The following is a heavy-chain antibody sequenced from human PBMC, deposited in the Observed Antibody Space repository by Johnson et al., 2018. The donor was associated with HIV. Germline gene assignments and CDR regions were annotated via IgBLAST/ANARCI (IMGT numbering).Heavy chain of an antibody. Sequence: QLVESGGGVVQPGGSLRLSCTASGFTFNTYGMHWVRQAPGKGLEWVAFIRYDGSNKYYVDSVKGRFTISRDNSKNTLYLQMKSLRAEDTAVYYCAKESKWESRTPHDFDIWGQGTMVTVSS. V-gene: IGHV3-30*02. J-gene: IGHJ3*02. D-gene: IGHD1-26*01. CDR2: IRYDGSNK. CDR1: GFTFNTYG. CDR3: AKESKWESRTPHDFDI.